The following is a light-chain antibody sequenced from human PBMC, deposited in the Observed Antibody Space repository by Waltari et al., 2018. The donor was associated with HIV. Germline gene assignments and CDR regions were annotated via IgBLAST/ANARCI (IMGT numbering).Light chain of an antibody. V-gene: IGLV4-69*02. J-gene: IGLJ1*01. Sequence: QVVLPQSPSASASLGASVKLTCTLSSWHSSYAMQWHQQQPEKGPRYLMKLKSDGSHTKGDAIPDRFSGSSSGAERYLTISSLQSEDEADYYCQTWDTGIRVFGFGTKVTVL. CDR3: QTWDTGIRV. CDR2: LKSDGSH. CDR1: SWHSSYA.